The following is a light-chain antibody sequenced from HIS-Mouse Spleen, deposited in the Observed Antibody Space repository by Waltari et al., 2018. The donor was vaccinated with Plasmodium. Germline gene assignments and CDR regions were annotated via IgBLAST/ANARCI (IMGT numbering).Light chain of an antibody. CDR1: QSVSSY. CDR3: QQRSNWP. J-gene: IGKJ1*01. CDR2: DAS. Sequence: EIVLTQSPATLSLSPGERATLPCRASQSVSSYLAWYQQKPGQAPRLLIYDASNRATGIPARFSGSGSGTDFTLTISSLEPEDFAVYYCQQRSNWPFGQGTKVEIK. V-gene: IGKV3-11*01.